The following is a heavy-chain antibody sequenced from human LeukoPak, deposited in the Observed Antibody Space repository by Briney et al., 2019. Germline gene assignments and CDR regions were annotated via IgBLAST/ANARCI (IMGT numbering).Heavy chain of an antibody. J-gene: IGHJ4*02. CDR3: ARDYSRSIEY. V-gene: IGHV4-61*01. CDR1: GGSVSSGSYY. D-gene: IGHD6-13*01. Sequence: SETLSLTRTVSGGSVSSGSYYWSWIRQPPGKGLEWIGYVYHSASTNYNPSLKSRVTISLDTSKNQFSLKLSSVTAADTAVYYCARDYSRSIEYWGQGTLVTVSS. CDR2: VYHSAST.